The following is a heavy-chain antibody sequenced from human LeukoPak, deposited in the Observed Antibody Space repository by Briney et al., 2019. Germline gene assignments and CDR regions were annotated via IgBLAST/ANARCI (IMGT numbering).Heavy chain of an antibody. Sequence: SETLSLTCTVSGVSFSSSPYYWGWIRQPPGKGLEWIGSVYDGGSTYYNPSLKSRVTISLDTSKNQFSLKLTPVTAADTAVYYCAKTGSTIAARPPDYWGQGTLVTVSP. V-gene: IGHV4-39*07. CDR2: VYDGGST. D-gene: IGHD6-6*01. J-gene: IGHJ4*02. CDR3: AKTGSTIAARPPDY. CDR1: GVSFSSSPYY.